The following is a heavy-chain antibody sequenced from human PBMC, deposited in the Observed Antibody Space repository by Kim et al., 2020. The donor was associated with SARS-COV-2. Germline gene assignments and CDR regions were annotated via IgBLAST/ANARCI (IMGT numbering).Heavy chain of an antibody. CDR1: GGSVSSGNYY. Sequence: SETLSLTCTVPGGSVSSGNYYWNWIRQTPGKGLEWIGNIYYSGFSNYNPFLKSRVTISGDTSKNQLSLELSSATAADTVVYYCARDDYYASGRLTWGQG. CDR2: IYYSGFS. CDR3: ARDDYYASGRLT. V-gene: IGHV4-61*01. D-gene: IGHD3-10*01. J-gene: IGHJ4*02.